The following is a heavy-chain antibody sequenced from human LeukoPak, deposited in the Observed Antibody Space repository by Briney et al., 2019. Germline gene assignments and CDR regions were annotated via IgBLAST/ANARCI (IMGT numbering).Heavy chain of an antibody. CDR2: IYSGGST. CDR1: GLTVSSSY. J-gene: IGHJ6*02. V-gene: IGHV3-53*01. Sequence: PGGSLRLSCAASGLTVSSSYMNWVRQAPGKGLEWVSVIYSGGSTNYADSVKGRFTISRDNSKNTLYLQMNSLRAEDTAVYYCANIPPDGMDVWGQGTTVTVSS. CDR3: ANIPPDGMDV.